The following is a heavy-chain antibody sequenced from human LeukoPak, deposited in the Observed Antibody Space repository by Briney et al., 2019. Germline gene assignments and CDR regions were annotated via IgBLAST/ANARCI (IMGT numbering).Heavy chain of an antibody. Sequence: ASVKVSCKASGYTFSGFYIHWVRQAPGQGLEWMGWINPNSGVTNYAQKLQGRVTITRDTSIDTAYMQLSRLRSDDTAVYYCAKWDSSDLLLSYYFDYWGQGTLVTVSS. CDR2: INPNSGVT. J-gene: IGHJ4*02. D-gene: IGHD6-19*01. CDR1: GYTFSGFY. V-gene: IGHV1-2*02. CDR3: AKWDSSDLLLSYYFDY.